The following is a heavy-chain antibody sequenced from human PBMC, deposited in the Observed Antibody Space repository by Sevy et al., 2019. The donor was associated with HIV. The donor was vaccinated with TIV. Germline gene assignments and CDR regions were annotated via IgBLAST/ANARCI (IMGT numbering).Heavy chain of an antibody. CDR3: ARDVLAGCFDY. CDR1: GFTFSSYE. Sequence: GGSLRLSCAASGFTFSSYEMNWVRQAPGKGLEWVSYISSSGSTINYADSVKGRFTISRDNAKNSLYLQMNSLRAEDTAVYYCARDVLAGCFDYWGQGTLVTVSS. J-gene: IGHJ4*02. CDR2: ISSSGSTI. D-gene: IGHD2-8*01. V-gene: IGHV3-48*03.